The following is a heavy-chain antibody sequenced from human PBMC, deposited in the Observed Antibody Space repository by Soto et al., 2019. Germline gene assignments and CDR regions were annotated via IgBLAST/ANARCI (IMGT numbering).Heavy chain of an antibody. D-gene: IGHD6-13*01. CDR3: ELIAAARTGWYFDN. J-gene: IGHJ4*02. Sequence: QVQLVHSGAAVTESGAAVTVSCKASGYVFTSYGISCVRQAPGQGLEWRGWITIYNGKTNYSQKVQDRVAMTTDTSTTTAYMELSNLTSDDTAVYYCELIAAARTGWYFDNWCQGTLVTVSS. CDR1: GYVFTSYG. CDR2: ITIYNGKT. V-gene: IGHV1-18*04.